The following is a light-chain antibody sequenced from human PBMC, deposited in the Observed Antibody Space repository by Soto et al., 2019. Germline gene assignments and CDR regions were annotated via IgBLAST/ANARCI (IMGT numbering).Light chain of an antibody. J-gene: IGKJ4*01. CDR3: QQRSTWPLLT. Sequence: VLIQSPATLSLSPGERATRSCRASQTVSRYLAWFQQKPGQPPRLLIYDASNRATGIPARFSGSGSGTDYTLTISSLEPEDFAVYYCQQRSTWPLLTFGGGTKVEI. CDR2: DAS. V-gene: IGKV3-11*01. CDR1: QTVSRY.